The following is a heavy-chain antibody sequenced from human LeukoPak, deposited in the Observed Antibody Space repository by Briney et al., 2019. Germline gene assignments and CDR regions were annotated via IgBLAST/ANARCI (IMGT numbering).Heavy chain of an antibody. V-gene: IGHV1-2*02. CDR3: ARDRSEWFGESLCDYFDY. Sequence: ASVKVSCKASGYTFTGYYMHWVRQAPGQGLEWMGWINPNSGGTNYAQKFQGRVTMTRDTSISTAYMELSRLRSDDTAVYYCARDRSEWFGESLCDYFDYWGQGTLVTVSS. D-gene: IGHD3-10*01. CDR1: GYTFTGYY. J-gene: IGHJ4*02. CDR2: INPNSGGT.